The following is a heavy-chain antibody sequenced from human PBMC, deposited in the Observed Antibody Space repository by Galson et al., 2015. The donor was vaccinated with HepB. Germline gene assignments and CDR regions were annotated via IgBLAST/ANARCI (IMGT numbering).Heavy chain of an antibody. D-gene: IGHD4-23*01. J-gene: IGHJ2*01. CDR2: ISSSSSYT. Sequence: SLRLSCAASGFTFSDYYMSWIRQAPGKGLEWVSYISSSSSYTNYADSVKGRFTISRDNAKNSLYLQMNSLRAEDTAVYYCARDSSYGGNSQPSWYFDLWGRGTLVTVSS. V-gene: IGHV3-11*05. CDR1: GFTFSDYY. CDR3: ARDSSYGGNSQPSWYFDL.